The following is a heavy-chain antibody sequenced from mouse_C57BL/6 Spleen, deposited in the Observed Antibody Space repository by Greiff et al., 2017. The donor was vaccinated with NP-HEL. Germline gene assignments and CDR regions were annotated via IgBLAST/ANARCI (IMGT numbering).Heavy chain of an antibody. CDR3: ARHQNSNYGRDAMDY. CDR2: ISSGGSYT. V-gene: IGHV5-6*01. Sequence: GDLVKPGGSLKLSCAASGFTFSSYGMSWVRQTPDKRLEWVATISSGGSYTYYPDSVKGRFTISRDNAKNTLYLQMSSLKSEDTAMYYCARHQNSNYGRDAMDYWGQGTSVTVSS. D-gene: IGHD2-5*01. J-gene: IGHJ4*01. CDR1: GFTFSSYG.